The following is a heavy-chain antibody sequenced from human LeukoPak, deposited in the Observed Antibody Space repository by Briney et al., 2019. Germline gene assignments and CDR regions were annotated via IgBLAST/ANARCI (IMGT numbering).Heavy chain of an antibody. CDR3: ARDRNYCSSDRCYDAFDI. Sequence: GGSLRLSCVASGFNISPFWMTWVRQAPDKGLEWVANIRGDGSRLYYVDSVKGRFTFSRDNAKNSLYLQMSNLRADDTSVYYCARDRNYCSSDRCYDAFDIWGQGTMVTVSS. CDR1: GFNISPFW. J-gene: IGHJ3*02. D-gene: IGHD2-15*01. CDR2: IRGDGSRL. V-gene: IGHV3-7*01.